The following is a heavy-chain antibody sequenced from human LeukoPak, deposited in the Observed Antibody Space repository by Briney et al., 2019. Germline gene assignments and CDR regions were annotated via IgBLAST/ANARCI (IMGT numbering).Heavy chain of an antibody. CDR2: ISGSGGTT. V-gene: IGHV3-23*01. Sequence: GGSLRLSCAASGLTFSSYDMSWVRQAPGKGLEWVSVISGSGGTTYYADSVKGRFTISRDNSQNTLYLQMNNLRADDTAVYYSAKLTSDWGQGTLVTVSS. D-gene: IGHD6-6*01. CDR3: AKLTSD. CDR1: GLTFSSYD. J-gene: IGHJ4*02.